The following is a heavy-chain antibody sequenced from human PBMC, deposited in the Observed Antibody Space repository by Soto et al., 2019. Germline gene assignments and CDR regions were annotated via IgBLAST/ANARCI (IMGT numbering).Heavy chain of an antibody. CDR1: GGSISSGGYY. J-gene: IGHJ3*02. CDR3: AGLRYFDWFQPGAFDI. V-gene: IGHV4-31*03. D-gene: IGHD3-9*01. Sequence: SETLSLTCTVSGGSISSGGYYWSWIRQHPGKGLEWIGYIYYSGSTYYNPSLKSRVTISVDTSKNQFSLKLSSVTAADTAVYYCAGLRYFDWFQPGAFDIWGQGTMVTVSS. CDR2: IYYSGST.